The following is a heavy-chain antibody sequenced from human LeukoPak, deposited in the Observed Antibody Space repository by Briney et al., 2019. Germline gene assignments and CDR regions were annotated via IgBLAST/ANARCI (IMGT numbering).Heavy chain of an antibody. J-gene: IGHJ4*02. D-gene: IGHD5-24*01. V-gene: IGHV4-61*01. CDR3: ARIGPRREGYNVDH. Sequence: SETLSLTCSVSGGSVSSGISYWSWIRQPPGEGLEWIAYISDSGGSDYNPSLRGRVTISLDTSKNQFSLRLTSVTAADTAVYYCARIGPRREGYNVDHWGQGTLVTVSS. CDR1: GGSVSSGISY. CDR2: ISDSGGS.